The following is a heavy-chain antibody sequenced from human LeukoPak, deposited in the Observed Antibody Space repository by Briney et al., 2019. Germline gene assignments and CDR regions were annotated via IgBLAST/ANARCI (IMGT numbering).Heavy chain of an antibody. CDR1: GGSVSSGSYY. V-gene: IGHV4-61*01. CDR2: IYYSGST. Sequence: SETLSLTCTVSGGSVSSGSYYWSWIRQPPGKGLEWIGYIYYSGSTNYNPSLKSRVTISVDTSKNQFSLKLSSVTAADTAVYYCASVSLGSYSKDYWGQGTLVTVSS. D-gene: IGHD1-26*01. J-gene: IGHJ4*02. CDR3: ASVSLGSYSKDY.